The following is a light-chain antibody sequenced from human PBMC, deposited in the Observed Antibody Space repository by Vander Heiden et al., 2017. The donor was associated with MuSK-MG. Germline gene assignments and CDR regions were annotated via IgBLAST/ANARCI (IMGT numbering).Light chain of an antibody. Sequence: DIQMTQSPSSLSASVGDRVTITCRASQGIYNSLAWYQQKAGKAPNFLLYASSRLESGVPSRFSGSGSGTDYTLTISSLQPEDFATYYCQQDVSAPRTFGQGTKVDIK. CDR2: ASS. CDR3: QQDVSAPRT. CDR1: QGIYNS. V-gene: IGKV1-NL1*01. J-gene: IGKJ1*01.